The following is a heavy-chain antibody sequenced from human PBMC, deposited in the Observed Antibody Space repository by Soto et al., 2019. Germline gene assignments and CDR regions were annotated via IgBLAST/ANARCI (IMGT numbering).Heavy chain of an antibody. CDR3: ARVLGGSWSPVDY. CDR1: GGSISSSNW. CDR2: IYHSGST. J-gene: IGHJ4*02. V-gene: IGHV4-4*02. D-gene: IGHD6-13*01. Sequence: QVQLQESGPGLVKPSGTLSLTCAVSGGSISSSNWWSWVRQPPGKGLEWIGEIYHSGSTNYNPSLKTRDXISXYXCKNPFSLKLSSVTAADTAVYYCARVLGGSWSPVDYWGQGTLVTVSS.